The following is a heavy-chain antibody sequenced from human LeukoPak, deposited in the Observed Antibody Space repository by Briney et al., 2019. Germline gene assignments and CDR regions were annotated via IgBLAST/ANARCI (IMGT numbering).Heavy chain of an antibody. CDR2: INPSGGST. J-gene: IGHJ3*02. Sequence: ASVKVSCKASGYTFTSYYMHWVRQAPGQGLEWMGIINPSGGSTSYAQKFQGRVTMTRDMSTSTVYMELSSLRSEDTAVYYCARGGGYNWNWGYAFDIWGQGTMVTVSS. V-gene: IGHV1-46*01. CDR3: ARGGGYNWNWGYAFDI. D-gene: IGHD1-7*01. CDR1: GYTFTSYY.